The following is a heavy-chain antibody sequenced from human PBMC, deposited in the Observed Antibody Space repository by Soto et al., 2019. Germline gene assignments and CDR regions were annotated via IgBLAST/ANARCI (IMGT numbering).Heavy chain of an antibody. V-gene: IGHV3-30-3*01. CDR2: IAYDGSNK. Sequence: QVQLVESGGGVVQPGRSLRLSCAASGFTFSSFVMHWVRQAPGKGLEWVAFIAYDGSNKHYADSVKGRFTISRDNSNNTLYLQMNSLRVEDTAVYYCASPQGAHLKYFYGMDVWGQGTTVTVSS. CDR3: ASPQGAHLKYFYGMDV. CDR1: GFTFSSFV. D-gene: IGHD3-9*01. J-gene: IGHJ6*02.